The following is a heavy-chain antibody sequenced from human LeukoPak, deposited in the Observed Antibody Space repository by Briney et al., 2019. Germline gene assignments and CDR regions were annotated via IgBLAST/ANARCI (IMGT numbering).Heavy chain of an antibody. D-gene: IGHD1-26*01. V-gene: IGHV1-2*06. Sequence: ASVKVSCKASGYTFTGYYMHWVRQAPGQGLEWMGRINPNSGGTNYAKKFQGRVTMTRDTSISTAYMELSRLRSDDTAVYYCATLPDSGSYPNWFDPWGQGTLVTVSS. CDR2: INPNSGGT. CDR1: GYTFTGYY. CDR3: ATLPDSGSYPNWFDP. J-gene: IGHJ5*02.